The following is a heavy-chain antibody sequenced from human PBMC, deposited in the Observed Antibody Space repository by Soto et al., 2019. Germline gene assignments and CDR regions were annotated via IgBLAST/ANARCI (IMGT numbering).Heavy chain of an antibody. CDR3: ARDHGGGITCE. CDR1: GYTFTSYN. CDR2: ISGHNGNR. V-gene: IGHV1-18*01. Sequence: QVQLVQSGAEVKKPGASVKVSCKASGYTFTSYNIAWVRQAPGQGLEWMGWISGHNGNRKYAQKLQGRVTMTTDTSTSTAYMDLRSLRSDDTAVYYCARDHGGGITCEWGQGTLVTVSS. J-gene: IGHJ4*02. D-gene: IGHD3-16*01.